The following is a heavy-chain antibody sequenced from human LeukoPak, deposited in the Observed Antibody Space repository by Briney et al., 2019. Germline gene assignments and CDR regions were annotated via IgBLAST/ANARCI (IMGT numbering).Heavy chain of an antibody. D-gene: IGHD2-15*01. V-gene: IGHV1-69*13. J-gene: IGHJ4*02. CDR1: GGTFSSYA. Sequence: SVTVSCTASGGTFSSYAISWVRQAPGQGLEWMGGIIPIFGTANHAQKFQGRVTITADESTSTAYMELSSLRSEDTAVYYCARNGEGYCSGGSCYRLDYWGQGTLVTVSS. CDR2: IIPIFGTA. CDR3: ARNGEGYCSGGSCYRLDY.